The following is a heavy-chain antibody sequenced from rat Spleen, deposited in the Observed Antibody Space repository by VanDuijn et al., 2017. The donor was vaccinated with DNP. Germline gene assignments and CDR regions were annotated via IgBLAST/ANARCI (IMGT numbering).Heavy chain of an antibody. V-gene: IGHV5-46*01. CDR2: ISTSGGST. D-gene: IGHD1-1*01. CDR1: GFTFSSFP. CDR3: AIYFYSGDNWFAY. J-gene: IGHJ3*01. Sequence: EVQLVESGGGLVQPGRSMKLSCAASGFTFSSFPMAWVRQAPTKGLEWVATISTSGGSTYYRDSVKGRFTISRDNAKSTLYLQMNSLRSEDTATYFCAIYFYSGDNWFAYWGQGTLVTVSS.